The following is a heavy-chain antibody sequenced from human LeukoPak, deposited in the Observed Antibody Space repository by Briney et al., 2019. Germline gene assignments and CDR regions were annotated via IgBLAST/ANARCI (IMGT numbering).Heavy chain of an antibody. CDR3: ARTLGPKYSSSWYGY. CDR2: LSSNSAYI. V-gene: IGHV3-21*01. CDR1: GFTFSSSS. J-gene: IGHJ4*02. Sequence: GGSLILSCAASGFTFSSSSMNWVRQAPGKGLEWVSSLSSNSAYIYYADSVKGRFAISRDNAKNSLYLQMNSLRAEDTAVYYCARTLGPKYSSSWYGYWGQGTLVTVSS. D-gene: IGHD6-13*01.